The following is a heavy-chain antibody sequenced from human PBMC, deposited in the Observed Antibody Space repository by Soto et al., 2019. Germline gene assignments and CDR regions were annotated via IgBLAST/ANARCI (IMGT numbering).Heavy chain of an antibody. D-gene: IGHD2-8*01. Sequence: ASVKVSCKASGYSFTDYHIHWVRQAPGQGLERLGRINPKSGGTSTAQRFQGWVTMTTDTSISAASMELTRLTSDDTAIYYCARGDSTDCSNGVCSFFYNHDMDVWGQGTTVTVSS. CDR2: INPKSGGT. CDR3: ARGDSTDCSNGVCSFFYNHDMDV. J-gene: IGHJ6*02. CDR1: GYSFTDYH. V-gene: IGHV1-2*04.